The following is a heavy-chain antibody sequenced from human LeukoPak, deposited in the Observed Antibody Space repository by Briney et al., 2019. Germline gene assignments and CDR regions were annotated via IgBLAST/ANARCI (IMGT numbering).Heavy chain of an antibody. V-gene: IGHV4-39*01. Sequence: PSETLSLTCTVSGVSISSIYYFWGWIRQPPGEGLEWIGSSYYSGTTYYNPSLESRVSISIDTSKNQLSLELNSVTAADTAVYYCARHSRAGFDYWGQGTLVTVSS. CDR3: ARHSRAGFDY. CDR2: SYYSGTT. J-gene: IGHJ4*02. CDR1: GVSISSIYYF.